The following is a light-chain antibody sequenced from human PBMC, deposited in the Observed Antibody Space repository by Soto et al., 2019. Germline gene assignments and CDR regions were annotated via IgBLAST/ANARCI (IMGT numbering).Light chain of an antibody. V-gene: IGKV3-11*01. CDR1: QSISIY. Sequence: EIVLTQSPATVSLSPGERATLSCRASQSISIYLAWYQQKPGQAPRLLIYDASNRATGIPARFSGSGSGTDFTLTISSLDPEDFPVYYCLQRTDWPLTFGGGTKVEIK. J-gene: IGKJ4*02. CDR3: LQRTDWPLT. CDR2: DAS.